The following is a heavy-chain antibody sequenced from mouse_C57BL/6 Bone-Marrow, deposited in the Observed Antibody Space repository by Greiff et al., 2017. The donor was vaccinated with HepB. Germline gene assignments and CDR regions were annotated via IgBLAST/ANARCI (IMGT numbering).Heavy chain of an antibody. D-gene: IGHD2-5*01. CDR1: GYTFTSYG. J-gene: IGHJ3*01. V-gene: IGHV1-81*01. CDR2: IYPRSGNT. Sequence: QVQLQQSGAELARPGASVKLSCKASGYTFTSYGISWVKQRTGQGLEWIGEIYPRSGNTYYNEKFKGKATLTADKSSSTAYMELRSLTSEDSAVYVCASHFAYYSNYVVPWFAYWGQGTRVTVSA. CDR3: ASHFAYYSNYVVPWFAY.